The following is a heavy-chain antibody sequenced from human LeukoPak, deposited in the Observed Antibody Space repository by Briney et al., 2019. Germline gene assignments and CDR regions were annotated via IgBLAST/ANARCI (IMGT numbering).Heavy chain of an antibody. V-gene: IGHV1-18*01. D-gene: IGHD3-22*01. CDR1: GYTFPSYG. CDR2: ISAYNGNT. J-gene: IGHJ4*02. CDR3: AREYYDSSGDANYYFDY. Sequence: GPSVTVSFKASGYTFPSYGISWVRQAPGQGLEWMGWISAYNGNTNYVQKLQGRVTMTTHTSTSTAYMELRSLRSDDTAVYYCAREYYDSSGDANYYFDYRGREPWSPSPQ.